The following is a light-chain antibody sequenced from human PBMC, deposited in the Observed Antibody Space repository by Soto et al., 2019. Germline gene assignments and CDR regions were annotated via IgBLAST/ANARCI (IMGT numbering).Light chain of an antibody. J-gene: IGLJ3*02. CDR2: EVT. V-gene: IGLV2-8*01. Sequence: QSALTQPPSASGSPGQSVTLSCTGSSSDVGAYDYVSWYQQHPGKAPKLMIYEVTKRPSGVPDRFSGSKSGNTASLTVSGLQAEDEADYYCCSYAGINTLGVFGGGTKVTVL. CDR1: SSDVGAYDY. CDR3: CSYAGINTLGV.